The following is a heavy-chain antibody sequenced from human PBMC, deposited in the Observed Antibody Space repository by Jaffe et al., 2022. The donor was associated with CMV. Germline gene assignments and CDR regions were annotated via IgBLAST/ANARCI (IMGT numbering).Heavy chain of an antibody. D-gene: IGHD1-1*01. CDR1: EYTFAANF. CDR2: INPDTGDT. J-gene: IGHJ4*02. Sequence: QVQLVQSGAEVKKPGASVKVSCKASEYTFAANFLHWVRQAPGQGLEWMGWINPDTGDTTYVQKFQGRVTMTRDMSMNTAYMELTSLTSDDTAVYYCAREGDNYRHFDYWGQGTLVTVSS. CDR3: AREGDNYRHFDY. V-gene: IGHV1-2*02.